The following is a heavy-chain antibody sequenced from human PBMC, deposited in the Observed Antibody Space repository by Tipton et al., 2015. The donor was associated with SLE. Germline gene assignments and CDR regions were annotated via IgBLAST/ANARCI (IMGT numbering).Heavy chain of an antibody. J-gene: IGHJ4*02. V-gene: IGHV3-33*06. CDR3: AKDYGSGSYLPGY. CDR2: IWYDGSNK. D-gene: IGHD3-10*01. CDR1: GFTFSSYG. Sequence: SLRLSCAASGFTFSSYGMHWVRQAPGKGLEWVAVIWYDGSNKYYADSVKGRFTISRDNSKNTLYLQMNSLRAEDTAVYYCAKDYGSGSYLPGYWGQGTLVTVSS.